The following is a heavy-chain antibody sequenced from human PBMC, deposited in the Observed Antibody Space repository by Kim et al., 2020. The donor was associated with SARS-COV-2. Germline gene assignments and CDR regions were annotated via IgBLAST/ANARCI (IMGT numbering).Heavy chain of an antibody. Sequence: ASVKVSCKASGYPFTAYYMHWVRQAPGQGLEWMGRFNPNSGGTNYAQKFQGRVTMTRDTSISTVYMELSWLTSDDTAVYYCAKGGRYGDYVAYWGQGTLVTFSS. CDR2: FNPNSGGT. D-gene: IGHD4-17*01. J-gene: IGHJ4*02. CDR3: AKGGRYGDYVAY. CDR1: GYPFTAYY. V-gene: IGHV1-2*06.